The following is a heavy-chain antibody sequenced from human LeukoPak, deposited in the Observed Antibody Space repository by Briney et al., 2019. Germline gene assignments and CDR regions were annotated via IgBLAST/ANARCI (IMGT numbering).Heavy chain of an antibody. CDR1: GFSFSSYW. CDR3: ARGGAGCFDS. Sequence: GGSLRLSCVTSGFSFSSYWMHWVRQGPGKGLVWVAHIHKDGIGASYADSVKGRFTISRGNAKNTVSLQMNSLRVEDTAVYYCARGGAGCFDSWGQGILVTVSS. CDR2: IHKDGIGA. V-gene: IGHV3-74*01. J-gene: IGHJ4*02. D-gene: IGHD4/OR15-4a*01.